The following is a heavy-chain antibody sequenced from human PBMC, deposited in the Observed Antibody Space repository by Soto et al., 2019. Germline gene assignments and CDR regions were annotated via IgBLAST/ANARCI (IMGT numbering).Heavy chain of an antibody. CDR1: GFTFSSYW. V-gene: IGHV3-74*01. CDR3: ARRGGSSAWKMNFDY. J-gene: IGHJ4*02. D-gene: IGHD2-15*01. CDR2: INSDGSST. Sequence: PGGSLRLSCAASGFTFSSYWMHWVRQAPGKGLVWVSRINSDGSSTSYADSVKGRFTISRDNAKNTLYLQMNSLRAEDTAVYYCARRGGSSAWKMNFDYWGQGTLVTVSS.